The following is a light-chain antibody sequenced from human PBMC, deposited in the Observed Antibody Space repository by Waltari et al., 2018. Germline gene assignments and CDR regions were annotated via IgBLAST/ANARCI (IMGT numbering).Light chain of an antibody. J-gene: IGLJ1*01. Sequence: SYELTQPPSVSVSPGQTASIPCSGDKLGDKYACWYQQKPGQSPVLVIYQDSKRPSGIPGRFSGSNSGNTATLTISGTQAMDEADYYCQAWDSSTYYVFGTGTKVTFL. CDR3: QAWDSSTYYV. V-gene: IGLV3-1*01. CDR2: QDS. CDR1: KLGDKY.